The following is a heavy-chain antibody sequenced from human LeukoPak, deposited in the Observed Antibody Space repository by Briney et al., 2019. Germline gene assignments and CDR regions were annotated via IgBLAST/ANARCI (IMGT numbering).Heavy chain of an antibody. CDR2: IYAGESDT. D-gene: IGHD5-12*01. CDR3: ARSRGYSGYDSRSFGY. Sequence: GESLKISCKGSGYSFTSYWIGWVRQMSGKSLEWMGIIYAGESDTRYSPSFQGQGTISADKSIRTTCLQWSSLKASDTSMYYCARSRGYSGYDSRSFGYWGQGTLVTVSS. CDR1: GYSFTSYW. V-gene: IGHV5-51*01. J-gene: IGHJ4*02.